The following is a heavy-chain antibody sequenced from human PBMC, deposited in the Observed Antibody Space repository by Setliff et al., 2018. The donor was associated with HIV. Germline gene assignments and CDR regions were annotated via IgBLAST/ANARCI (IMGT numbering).Heavy chain of an antibody. CDR2: IQQHGSEI. CDR3: ARGSSWYGPNRHRHINYWGSFSAASKGRYGMDV. Sequence: GGSLRLSCAASGYTFSSYWMAWVRQCPGKGLEWVANIQQHGSEIHYVASVEGRFTISRDNAKNSLYLQMKSLRAEDTAVYYCARGSSWYGPNRHRHINYWGSFSAASKGRYGMDVWGQGTTVTVSS. CDR1: GYTFSSYW. D-gene: IGHD6-13*01. J-gene: IGHJ6*02. V-gene: IGHV3-7*05.